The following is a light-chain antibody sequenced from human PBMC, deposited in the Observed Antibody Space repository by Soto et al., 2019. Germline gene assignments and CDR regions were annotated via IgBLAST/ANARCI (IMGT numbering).Light chain of an antibody. CDR3: QPYNNWPLT. J-gene: IGKJ4*01. CDR2: GAS. V-gene: IGKV3-15*01. Sequence: EVVMTQSPATLSVSPGEGVTLSCRASQSIDTKLAWYQQKPGQAPSLLIYGASTRATGVPARFRGSRSGPEFTLTINSLQSEDFAIYYCQPYNNWPLTFGGGTKVDIK. CDR1: QSIDTK.